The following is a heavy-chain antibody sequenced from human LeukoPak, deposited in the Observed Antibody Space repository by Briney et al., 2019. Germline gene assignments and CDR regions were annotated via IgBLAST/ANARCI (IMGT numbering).Heavy chain of an antibody. CDR1: GFTFSSYA. CDR2: ISYDGSNK. J-gene: IGHJ6*02. CDR3: AGLVVPYYYYYYGMDV. D-gene: IGHD3-22*01. V-gene: IGHV3-30-3*01. Sequence: PGGSLRLSCAAPGFTFSSYAMHWVRQAPGKGLEWVAVISYDGSNKYYADSVKGRFTVSRDNSKNTLYLQMNSLRAEDTAVYYCAGLVVPYYYYYYGMDVWGQGTTVTVSS.